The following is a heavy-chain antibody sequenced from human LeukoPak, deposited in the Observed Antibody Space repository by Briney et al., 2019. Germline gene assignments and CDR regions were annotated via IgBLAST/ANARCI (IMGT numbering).Heavy chain of an antibody. Sequence: PGGSLRLSCAASGFTFSSHWMSWVRQAPGKGLEWVANIKQDGSVIYYVDSVKGRFTISRDNAKNSLYLQMNSLRAEDTAVYYCARDGWSYDLSWGQRTPVTVSS. CDR1: GFTFSSHW. D-gene: IGHD3-10*01. CDR2: IKQDGSVI. CDR3: ARDGWSYDLS. V-gene: IGHV3-7*01. J-gene: IGHJ5*02.